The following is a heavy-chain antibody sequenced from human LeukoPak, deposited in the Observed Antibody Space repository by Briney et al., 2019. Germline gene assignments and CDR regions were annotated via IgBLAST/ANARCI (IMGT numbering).Heavy chain of an antibody. CDR3: ARDRRWLQDNWFDP. CDR1: GYSFTGHY. D-gene: IGHD5-24*01. Sequence: ASVQVSCKASGYSFTGHYMHWVRPAPGQGLEWMGWINPKSGGTNYAQKFQGRVTMTRDTSISTAYMELSRLRSDDTAVYYCARDRRWLQDNWFDPWGQGTLVTVSS. J-gene: IGHJ5*02. CDR2: INPKSGGT. V-gene: IGHV1-2*02.